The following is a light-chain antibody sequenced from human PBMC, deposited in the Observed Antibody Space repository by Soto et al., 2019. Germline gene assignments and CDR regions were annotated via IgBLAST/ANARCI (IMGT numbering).Light chain of an antibody. J-gene: IGLJ3*02. Sequence: QSALTQPASVSWSPGQSITISCTGTSSDVGRYNLVSWYQQHPGKAPKLMIYEGSKRPSGVSNRFSGSKSGNTASLTISGLQAEDEADYYCCSYAGSSRVFGGGTKLTVL. CDR1: SSDVGRYNL. CDR2: EGS. V-gene: IGLV2-23*01. CDR3: CSYAGSSRV.